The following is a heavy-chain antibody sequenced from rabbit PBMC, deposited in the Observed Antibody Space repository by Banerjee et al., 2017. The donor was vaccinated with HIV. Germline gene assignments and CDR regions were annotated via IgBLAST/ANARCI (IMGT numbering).Heavy chain of an antibody. J-gene: IGHJ4*01. CDR3: ARDHASSSGDEFNL. CDR1: GFDFSTYYM. D-gene: IGHD1-1*01. CDR2: IYAGNGRT. Sequence: QEQLVQSWGGLVQPGGFLKVSCKASGFDFSTYYMSWVRQAPGKGLEWIGTIYAGNGRTYYASWVNGRFTISKTSSTTVTLQMTSLTDADTATYFCARDHASSSGDEFNLWGQGTLVTVS. V-gene: IGHV1S45*01.